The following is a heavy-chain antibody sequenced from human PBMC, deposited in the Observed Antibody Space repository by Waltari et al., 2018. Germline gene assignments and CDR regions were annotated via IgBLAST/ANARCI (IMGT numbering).Heavy chain of an antibody. CDR3: ARTKTGDYFDY. CDR2: IDYSGST. CDR1: GGSVSSHR. Sequence: QVQLQEAGPGLVKPSEALSLTCTVSGGSVSSHRWSWIRQPPGKGLEWIGYIDYSGSTNYNPSLKSRVTISVETSKNQYSLKLSSVMAADTAVYYCARTKTGDYFDYWGPGILVIVSS. D-gene: IGHD7-27*01. V-gene: IGHV4-59*02. J-gene: IGHJ4*02.